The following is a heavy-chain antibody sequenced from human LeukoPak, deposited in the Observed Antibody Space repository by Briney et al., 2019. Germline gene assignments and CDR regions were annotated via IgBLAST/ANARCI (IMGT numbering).Heavy chain of an antibody. Sequence: GGSLRLSCAASGFTFSSYAMNWVRQAPGKGLEWVSSISRGSDHIFYADSMKGRFTISRDNAKNSLYLQMNSLRAEDTAVYYCAKTGDSSGWYVSYYYYGMDVWGQGTTVTVSS. J-gene: IGHJ6*02. V-gene: IGHV3-21*04. CDR2: ISRGSDHI. D-gene: IGHD6-19*01. CDR1: GFTFSSYA. CDR3: AKTGDSSGWYVSYYYYGMDV.